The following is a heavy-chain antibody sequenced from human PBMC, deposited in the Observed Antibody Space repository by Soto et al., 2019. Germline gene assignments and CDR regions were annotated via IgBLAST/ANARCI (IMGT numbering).Heavy chain of an antibody. CDR2: ISGSGGST. J-gene: IGHJ4*02. CDR3: ANPSYYDFWSGYPFDY. CDR1: GFTFSSYA. V-gene: IGHV3-23*01. Sequence: GGSLRLSCAASGFTFSSYAMSWVRQAPGKGLEWVSAISGSGGSTYYADSVKGRFTISRDNSKNTLYLQMNSLRAEDTAVYYCANPSYYDFWSGYPFDYWGQGTLVTVSS. D-gene: IGHD3-3*01.